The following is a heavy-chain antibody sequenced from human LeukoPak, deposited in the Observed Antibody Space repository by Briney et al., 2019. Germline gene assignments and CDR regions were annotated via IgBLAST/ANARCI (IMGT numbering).Heavy chain of an antibody. CDR3: ARSVRIAVAGTDPYYFNY. D-gene: IGHD6-19*01. J-gene: IGHJ4*02. CDR1: GFTFAGYW. Sequence: GGSLRLSCAASGFTFAGYWISWVRQAPGKGLEWVANIKQDASEEYYVDSVKGRFTISRDNSKNTLYLQMNSLRAEDTALYYCARSVRIAVAGTDPYYFNYWGQGTLVTVSS. CDR2: IKQDASEE. V-gene: IGHV3-7*01.